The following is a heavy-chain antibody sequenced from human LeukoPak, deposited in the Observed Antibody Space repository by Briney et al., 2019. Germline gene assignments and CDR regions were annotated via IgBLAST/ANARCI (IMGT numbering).Heavy chain of an antibody. D-gene: IGHD6-19*01. Sequence: SETLSLTCTVSGGSISSSSYYWGWIRQPPGKGLEWIGSIYYSGSTYYNPSLKSRVTISVDTSKNQFSLKLSSVTAADTAVYYCARDTGIAVAGTGIDYWGQGTLVTVSS. V-gene: IGHV4-39*02. CDR2: IYYSGST. CDR3: ARDTGIAVAGTGIDY. CDR1: GGSISSSSYY. J-gene: IGHJ4*02.